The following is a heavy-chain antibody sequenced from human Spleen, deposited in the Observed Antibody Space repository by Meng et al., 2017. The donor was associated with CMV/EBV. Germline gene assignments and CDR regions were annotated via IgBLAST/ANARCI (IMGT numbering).Heavy chain of an antibody. CDR2: IYYSGST. Sequence: VSGGSISSGGYYWSWIRQQPEKGLEWIGYIYYSGSTYYNPSLKSRVTISVDTSKNQFSLKLSSVTAADTAVYYCARGRSKRLWFDPWGQGTLVTVSS. CDR3: ARGRSKRLWFDP. V-gene: IGHV4-31*02. D-gene: IGHD5/OR15-5a*01. CDR1: GGSISSGGYY. J-gene: IGHJ5*02.